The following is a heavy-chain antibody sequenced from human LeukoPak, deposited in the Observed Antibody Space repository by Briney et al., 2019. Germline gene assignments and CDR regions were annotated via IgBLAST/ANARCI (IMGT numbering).Heavy chain of an antibody. V-gene: IGHV4-61*01. D-gene: IGHD6-13*01. Sequence: SETLSLTCTVSGGSISSSNYYWGWIRQPPGKGLEWIGYIYHSGSTNYNPSLKSRVTISEDTSKNQFSLKLSSVTAADTAVYYCARDLAAAGTIDPWGQGTLVTVSS. CDR3: ARDLAAAGTIDP. CDR2: IYHSGST. CDR1: GGSISSSNYY. J-gene: IGHJ5*02.